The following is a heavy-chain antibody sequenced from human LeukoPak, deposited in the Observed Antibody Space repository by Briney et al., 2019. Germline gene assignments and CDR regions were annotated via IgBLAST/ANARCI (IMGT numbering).Heavy chain of an antibody. CDR3: GRANYYDSISRFNP. CDR2: IYYSGST. J-gene: IGHJ5*02. V-gene: IGHV4-59*01. Sequence: SETLSLTCTVSGGSISSYYLSWIRQPPGKGLEWIGYIYYSGSTNYNPSLKSRVTISVDTSKNQFSLKLISVTAADTTAYYCGRANYYDSISRFNPGGQGTLVTVSA. CDR1: GGSISSYY. D-gene: IGHD3-22*01.